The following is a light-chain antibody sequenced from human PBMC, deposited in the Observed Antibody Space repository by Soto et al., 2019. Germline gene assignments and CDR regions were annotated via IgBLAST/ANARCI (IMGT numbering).Light chain of an antibody. CDR1: TSNIGTNT. J-gene: IGLJ2*01. Sequence: QSALTQSPSASGTPGQRVSISCSGSTSNIGTNTVSWYQHVPGTALKLLIYSNDQRPSAVPGRFSGSKSGTSASLAISGLLSEDEADYYCATWDDSLNVVFGGGTQLTVL. V-gene: IGLV1-44*01. CDR2: SND. CDR3: ATWDDSLNVV.